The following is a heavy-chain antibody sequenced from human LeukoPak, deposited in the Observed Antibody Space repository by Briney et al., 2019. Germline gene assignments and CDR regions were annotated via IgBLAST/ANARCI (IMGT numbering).Heavy chain of an antibody. Sequence: GGSLRLSCAASGFTFSSYWMSWVRHAPGRGLEWVANIKQDGSEKYYVDSVKGRFTISRDNAKNSLYLQMNSLRAEDTAVYYCARVSSGWYYFDYWGQGTLVTVSS. V-gene: IGHV3-7*01. D-gene: IGHD6-19*01. CDR1: GFTFSSYW. CDR3: ARVSSGWYYFDY. CDR2: IKQDGSEK. J-gene: IGHJ4*02.